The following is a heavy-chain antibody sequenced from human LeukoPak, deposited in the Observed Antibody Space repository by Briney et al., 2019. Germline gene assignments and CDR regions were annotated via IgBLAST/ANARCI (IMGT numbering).Heavy chain of an antibody. J-gene: IGHJ2*01. D-gene: IGHD5-24*01. CDR3: ARGPDGKSYWYFDL. Sequence: SVKVSCKASGGTFSNHAVNWLRQAPGQGFQWMGGIIPIFGTTNSTQKFRGRVTFTADESTSTAYMELSSLTSDDTAVYYCARGPDGKSYWYFDLWGRGTLVTVSS. CDR1: GGTFSNHA. CDR2: IIPIFGTT. V-gene: IGHV1-69*13.